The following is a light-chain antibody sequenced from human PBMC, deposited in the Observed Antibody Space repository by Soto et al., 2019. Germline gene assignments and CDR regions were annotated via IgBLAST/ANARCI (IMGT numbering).Light chain of an antibody. CDR3: MQALQTPLT. CDR1: QSLLHSNGLSY. Sequence: DIVMTQSPLSLPVTPGEPASISCRSSQSLLHSNGLSYLDWYLQTPGQSPQLLIYLGFNRASGVPDRFSGSGSGTDFTLKISRVEAEDVGVYYCMQALQTPLTFGQGTRLEIK. CDR2: LGF. V-gene: IGKV2-28*01. J-gene: IGKJ5*01.